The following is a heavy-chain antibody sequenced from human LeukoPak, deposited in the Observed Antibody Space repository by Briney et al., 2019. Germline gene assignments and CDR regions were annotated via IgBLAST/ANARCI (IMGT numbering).Heavy chain of an antibody. Sequence: PGGSLRLSCAASGFTVSIYTMNWVRQAPGKGLEWVSSIVPSSSYIYYADSLKGRFTISRDNAKNSLYLQMNSLRAEDTAVYYCARDCGDGRGSCLGYWGQGTLVTVSS. D-gene: IGHD2-15*01. CDR3: ARDCGDGRGSCLGY. V-gene: IGHV3-21*01. J-gene: IGHJ4*02. CDR2: IVPSSSYI. CDR1: GFTVSIYT.